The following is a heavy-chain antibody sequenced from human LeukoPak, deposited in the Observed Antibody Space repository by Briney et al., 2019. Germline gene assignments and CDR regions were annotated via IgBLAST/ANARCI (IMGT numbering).Heavy chain of an antibody. J-gene: IGHJ1*01. CDR1: GFTFSSYW. D-gene: IGHD6-13*01. CDR3: ARDPPLITAAGSRYFQH. CDR2: IKQDGSEK. V-gene: IGHV3-7*01. Sequence: GGSLRLSCAASGFTFSSYWMSWVRQAPGKGLEWVANIKQDGSEKYYVDSVKGRFTISRDNAKNSLYLQMNSLRAEDTAVYYCARDPPLITAAGSRYFQHWGQGTLVTVSS.